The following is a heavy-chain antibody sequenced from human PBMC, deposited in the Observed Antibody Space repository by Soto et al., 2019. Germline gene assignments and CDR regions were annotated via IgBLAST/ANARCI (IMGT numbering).Heavy chain of an antibody. D-gene: IGHD2-15*01. CDR2: ISSSSSYT. CDR1: GFTFSDYY. J-gene: IGHJ4*02. CDR3: ARLDCSGGSCYLEAGPFDY. V-gene: IGHV3-11*06. Sequence: GGSLRLSCAAPGFTFSDYYMSWIRQAPGKGLEWVSYISSSSSYTNYADSVKGRFTISRDNAKNSLYLQMNSLRAEDTAVYYCARLDCSGGSCYLEAGPFDYWGQGTLVTVSS.